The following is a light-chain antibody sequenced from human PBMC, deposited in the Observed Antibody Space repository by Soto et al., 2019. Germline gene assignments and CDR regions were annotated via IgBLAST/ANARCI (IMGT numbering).Light chain of an antibody. CDR2: DVS. V-gene: IGLV2-14*01. J-gene: IGLJ1*01. Sequence: VLTQPASVSGSPGQSITISCTGTSSDVGGYNYVSWYQQHPGKAPKLMIYDVSNRPSGVSNRFSGSKSGNTASLTISGLQAEDEADYYCSSYTSSSTLLYVFGTGTKLTVL. CDR1: SSDVGGYNY. CDR3: SSYTSSSTLLYV.